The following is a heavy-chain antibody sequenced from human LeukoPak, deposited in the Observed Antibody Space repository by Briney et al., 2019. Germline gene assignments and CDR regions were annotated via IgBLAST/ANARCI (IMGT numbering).Heavy chain of an antibody. J-gene: IGHJ4*02. Sequence: GGSLRLSCVGSGYIFSTYWMNWVRQAPGKGLEWVSAISGSGGSTYYADSVKGRFTISRDNSKNTLYLQMNSLRAEDTAVYYCARDGGPRGVYWGQGTLVTVSS. CDR1: GYIFSTYW. D-gene: IGHD3-3*01. CDR2: ISGSGGST. V-gene: IGHV3-23*01. CDR3: ARDGGPRGVY.